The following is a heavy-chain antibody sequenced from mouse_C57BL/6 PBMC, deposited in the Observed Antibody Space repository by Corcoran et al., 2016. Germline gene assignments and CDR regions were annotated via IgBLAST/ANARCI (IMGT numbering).Heavy chain of an antibody. CDR2: INTYSGVP. CDR1: GYTFTTYG. D-gene: IGHD1-1*01. Sequence: QIQLVQSGPELKKPGETVKISCKASGYTFTTYGMSWVKQAPGKGLKWMGWINTYSGVPTYADDFKGRFAFSLETSASTAYLQIYNLKNEDTATYFCARGFTTVPLFAYWGQGTLVTVSA. V-gene: IGHV9-3*01. J-gene: IGHJ3*01. CDR3: ARGFTTVPLFAY.